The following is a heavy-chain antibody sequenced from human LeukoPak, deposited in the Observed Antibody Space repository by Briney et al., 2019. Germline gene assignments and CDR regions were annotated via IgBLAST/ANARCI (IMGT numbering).Heavy chain of an antibody. V-gene: IGHV4-34*01. CDR3: ARGGGYIVVVPAAIPPSWFDP. CDR2: INHSGST. Sequence: PSETLSLTCAVYGGSFSGYYWSWIRQPPGKGLEWIGEINHSGSTNYNPSLKSRVTISVDTSKNQFSLKLSSVTAADTAVYYCARGGGYIVVVPAAIPPSWFDPWGQGTLVTVSS. J-gene: IGHJ5*02. CDR1: GGSFSGYY. D-gene: IGHD2-2*02.